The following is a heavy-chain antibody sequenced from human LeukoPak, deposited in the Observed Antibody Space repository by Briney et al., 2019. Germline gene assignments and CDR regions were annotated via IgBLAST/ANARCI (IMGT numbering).Heavy chain of an antibody. J-gene: IGHJ6*03. CDR2: INPNNGGT. Sequence: ASVNVSCKASGYLFTGYYIHWVRQAPGQGLEWMGWINPNNGGTNYAQKFEGRVIMTRDTSSTVYMEARRLRSDDTAIYYCARDAQFTVVVPAAKLNYMDVWGKGTTVTVSS. V-gene: IGHV1-2*02. CDR1: GYLFTGYY. D-gene: IGHD2-2*01. CDR3: ARDAQFTVVVPAAKLNYMDV.